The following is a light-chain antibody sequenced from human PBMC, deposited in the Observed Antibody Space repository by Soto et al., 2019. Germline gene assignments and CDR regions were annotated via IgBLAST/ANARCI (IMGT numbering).Light chain of an antibody. CDR3: QQYNSYSPRT. J-gene: IGKJ1*01. V-gene: IGKV1-5*03. CDR2: KAS. CDR1: QSISSW. Sequence: IQMTQSPSTLASSVGDRVTITCRASQSISSWLAWYQQKPGKAPKLLIYKASSLESGVPSRFSGSASGTDFTLTISSLQPYDFATYYCQQYNSYSPRTFGQGTKVDVK.